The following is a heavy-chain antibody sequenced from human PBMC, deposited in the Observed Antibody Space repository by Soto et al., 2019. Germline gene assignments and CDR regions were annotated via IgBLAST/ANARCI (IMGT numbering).Heavy chain of an antibody. Sequence: SGFAFSSYAMSWVRQAPGTGLVWVSRINNDGRTTIYADSVKGRFSISRDNTKNTLYLEMNSLRGEDTALYYCARGILGYYYAMDVWGQGTTVTVSS. V-gene: IGHV3-74*01. J-gene: IGHJ6*02. CDR1: GFAFSSYA. CDR3: ARGILGYYYAMDV. CDR2: INNDGRTT.